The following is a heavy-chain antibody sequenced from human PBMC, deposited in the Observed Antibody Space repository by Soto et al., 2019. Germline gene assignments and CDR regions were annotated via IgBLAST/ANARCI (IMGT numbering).Heavy chain of an antibody. CDR3: AAGPHHSSGGSCYLESTCYYYYGMDV. V-gene: IGHV1-58*01. CDR1: GFTFTSSA. D-gene: IGHD2-15*01. CDR2: IVVGSGNT. Sequence: SVKVSCKASGFTFTSSAVQWVRQARGQRLEWIGWIVVGSGNTNYAQKFQERVTITRDMSTSTAYMELSSLRSEDTAVYYCAAGPHHSSGGSCYLESTCYYYYGMDVWGQGTTVTVSS. J-gene: IGHJ6*02.